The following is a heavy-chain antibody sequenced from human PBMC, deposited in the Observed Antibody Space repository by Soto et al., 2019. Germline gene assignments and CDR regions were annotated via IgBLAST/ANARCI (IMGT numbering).Heavy chain of an antibody. V-gene: IGHV4-31*03. J-gene: IGHJ4*02. D-gene: IGHD3-22*01. CDR3: ARVYYYDSSGYLDC. CDR2: IYYSGST. Sequence: LSLTCTVSGGSISSGGYYWSWIRQHPGKGLEWIGYIYYSGSTYYNPSLKSRVTISVDTSKNQFSLKLSSVTAADTAVYYCARVYYYDSSGYLDCWGQGTLVTVSS. CDR1: GGSISSGGYY.